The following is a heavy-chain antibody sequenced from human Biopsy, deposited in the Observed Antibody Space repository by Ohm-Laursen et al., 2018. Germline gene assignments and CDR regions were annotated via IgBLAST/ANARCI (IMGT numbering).Heavy chain of an antibody. D-gene: IGHD4/OR15-4a*01. CDR2: INPNSGGT. V-gene: IGHV1-2*02. J-gene: IGHJ2*01. Sequence: ASVKVSCKASGYTFTDSYMHWVRQAPGQGLEWMGWINPNSGGTNYAQKFQGRVTMTRDTSMSTAYMELNRLRSDDTAVYYCAGVGLTYWYSDLWGRGTWATVSS. CDR3: AGVGLTYWYSDL. CDR1: GYTFTDSY.